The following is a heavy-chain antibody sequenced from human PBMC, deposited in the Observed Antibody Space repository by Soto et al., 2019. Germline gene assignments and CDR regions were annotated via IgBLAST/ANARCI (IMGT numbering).Heavy chain of an antibody. CDR2: IYYSGST. V-gene: IGHV4-59*01. CDR3: ARDLGIAAAGTGY. Sequence: SETLSLTCTVSGGSISSYYWSWIRQPPGKGLEWIGYIYYSGSTNYNPSLKSRVTISVDTSKNQFSLKLSSVTAADTAVYYGARDLGIAAAGTGYWGQGTLVTVSS. CDR1: GGSISSYY. J-gene: IGHJ4*02. D-gene: IGHD6-13*01.